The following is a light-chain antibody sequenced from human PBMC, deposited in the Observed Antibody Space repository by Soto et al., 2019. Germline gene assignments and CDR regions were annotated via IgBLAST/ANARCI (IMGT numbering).Light chain of an antibody. CDR2: DVG. V-gene: IGLV2-11*01. CDR3: SSFAATFSWV. CDR1: SSDVGGYDR. Sequence: QSALTQPRSVSGPPGQSVTISCTGTSSDVGGYDRVSWYQQRPGKAPKLIIYDVGRRPSGVPDRFSGSKSGNTASLTISGLQADDEADYFCSSFAATFSWVFGGGTKLTVL. J-gene: IGLJ3*02.